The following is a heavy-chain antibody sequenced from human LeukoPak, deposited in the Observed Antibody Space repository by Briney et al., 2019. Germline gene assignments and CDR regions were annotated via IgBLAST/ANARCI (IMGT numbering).Heavy chain of an antibody. CDR3: ARDIVVVPAAIGFWFDP. CDR1: GGSISSYY. CDR2: IYYSGTT. V-gene: IGHV4-4*08. D-gene: IGHD2-2*02. Sequence: PSETLSLTCTVSGGSISSYYWTWIRQPPGKGLEWIGYIYYSGTTYYNPSLKSRVTISVDTSKNQFSLKLSSVTAADTAVYYCARDIVVVPAAIGFWFDPWGQGTLVTVSS. J-gene: IGHJ5*02.